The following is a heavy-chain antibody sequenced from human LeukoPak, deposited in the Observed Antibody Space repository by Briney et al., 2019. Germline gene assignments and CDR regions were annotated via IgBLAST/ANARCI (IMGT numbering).Heavy chain of an antibody. CDR1: GFTFSSYE. CDR3: ASSRIAGALDY. CDR2: ISSSGNTI. V-gene: IGHV3-48*03. J-gene: IGHJ4*02. D-gene: IGHD6-13*01. Sequence: GGSLRLSCAASGFTFSSYEMNWVRQAPGKGLDGVSYISSSGNTIYYADSVKGRFTISRDSAKNSLYLQMNSLRAEDTAVYYCASSRIAGALDYWGQGTLVTVSS.